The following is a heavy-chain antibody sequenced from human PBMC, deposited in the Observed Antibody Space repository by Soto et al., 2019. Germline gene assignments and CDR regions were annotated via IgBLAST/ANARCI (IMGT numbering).Heavy chain of an antibody. D-gene: IGHD2-2*01. J-gene: IGHJ3*02. CDR1: GFTVSSNY. Sequence: EVQLVESGGGLVQPGGSLRLSCAASGFTVSSNYMSWVRQAPGKGLEWVSVIYSGGSTYYADSVKGRFTISRDNSKNTLYLQMNSLRAEDTAVYYCARDCDEKGSCPHSHAFDIWGQGTMVTVSS. CDR3: ARDCDEKGSCPHSHAFDI. V-gene: IGHV3-66*01. CDR2: IYSGGST.